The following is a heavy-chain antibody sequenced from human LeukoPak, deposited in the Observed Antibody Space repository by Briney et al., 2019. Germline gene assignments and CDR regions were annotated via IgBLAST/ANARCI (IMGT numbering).Heavy chain of an antibody. Sequence: PGGSLRLSCAACGFKFGDYAMSWFRQAPGRGLEWVGFIRSKAHGETTEYAASAKGRFTISRDDSKSSAHLQVDSLKTEDTAVYYCTRSYNYYDDSGYYGFDYWGQGTLVTVSS. CDR2: IRSKAHGETT. CDR1: GFKFGDYA. CDR3: TRSYNYYDDSGYYGFDY. V-gene: IGHV3-49*03. D-gene: IGHD3-22*01. J-gene: IGHJ4*02.